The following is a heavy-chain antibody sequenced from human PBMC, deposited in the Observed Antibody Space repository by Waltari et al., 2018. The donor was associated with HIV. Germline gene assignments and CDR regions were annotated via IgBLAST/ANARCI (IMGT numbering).Heavy chain of an antibody. CDR2: IYSGGST. Sequence: QLVESGGGLIQPGGSLRLSCAASGFTVNSNYVNWVSQAPGKGLEWVSVIYSGGSTYYADSVKGRFTISRDNSKNTIYLQMNSLRAEDTAVYYCARDRPNYYDSSGYSSVFDVWGQGTMVTVSS. CDR3: ARDRPNYYDSSGYSSVFDV. CDR1: GFTVNSNY. D-gene: IGHD3-22*01. V-gene: IGHV3-53*01. J-gene: IGHJ3*01.